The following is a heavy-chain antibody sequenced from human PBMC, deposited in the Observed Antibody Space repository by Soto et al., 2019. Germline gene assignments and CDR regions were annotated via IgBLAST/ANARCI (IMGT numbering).Heavy chain of an antibody. CDR3: ARGVYSSSSFSRSAPPTPHYMDV. CDR1: GGSISSGGYY. V-gene: IGHV4-31*03. CDR2: IYYSGST. J-gene: IGHJ6*03. Sequence: SETLSLTCTVSGGSISSGGYYWSWIRQHPGKGLEWIGYIYYSGSTYYNPSLKSRVTISVDTSKNQFSLKLSSVTAADTAVYYCARGVYSSSSFSRSAPPTPHYMDVWGKGTTVTVSS. D-gene: IGHD6-6*01.